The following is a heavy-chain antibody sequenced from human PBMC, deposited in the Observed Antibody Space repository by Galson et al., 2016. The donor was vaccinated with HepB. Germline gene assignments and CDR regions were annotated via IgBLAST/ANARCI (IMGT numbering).Heavy chain of an antibody. J-gene: IGHJ6*02. D-gene: IGHD5-18*01. CDR2: IKPTGGST. CDR1: GYTFTNYY. V-gene: IGHV1-46*01. CDR3: AGGIQQGSSFYYYAMDV. Sequence: SVKVSCKASGYTFTNYYMHWVRQAPGQGLEWMGVIKPTGGSTEYTQKYQGRATLTRATSTGTLYMELISLRSEDTAVYSCAGGIQQGSSFYYYAMDVWVQGTTVTVSS.